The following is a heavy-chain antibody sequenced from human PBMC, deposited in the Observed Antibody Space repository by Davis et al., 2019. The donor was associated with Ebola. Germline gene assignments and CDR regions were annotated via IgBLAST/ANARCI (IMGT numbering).Heavy chain of an antibody. CDR2: INPSGGST. CDR1: GYTFTSYY. J-gene: IGHJ2*01. V-gene: IGHV1-46*01. CDR3: ATLRGGSGWRTDTNWYFDL. D-gene: IGHD6-19*01. Sequence: ASVKVSCKASGYTFTSYYMHWVRQAPGQGLEWMGIINPSGGSTSYAQKFQGRVTITADKSTSTAYMELSSLRSEDTAVYYCATLRGGSGWRTDTNWYFDLWGRGTLVTVSS.